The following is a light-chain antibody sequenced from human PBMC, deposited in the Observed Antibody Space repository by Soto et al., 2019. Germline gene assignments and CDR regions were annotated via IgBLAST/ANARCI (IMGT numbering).Light chain of an antibody. V-gene: IGKV1-39*01. CDR2: GAS. J-gene: IGKJ4*01. Sequence: DIQMTQSPSSLPASVGDRVTITCRASQSISTNLNWYQQKPGKAPKVPIYGASSLRSGVPSRFSGSGSGTDFTLTINSLQPEDFATYFCQQSYILPRTFGGGTRVEI. CDR1: QSISTN. CDR3: QQSYILPRT.